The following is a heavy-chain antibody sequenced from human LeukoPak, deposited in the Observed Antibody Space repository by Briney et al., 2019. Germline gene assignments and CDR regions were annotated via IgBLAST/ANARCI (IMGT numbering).Heavy chain of an antibody. V-gene: IGHV4-34*01. D-gene: IGHD5-18*01. CDR3: ARVSLFPPHSYYYYYFYMDV. CDR2: INHRGST. J-gene: IGHJ6*03. CDR1: GRSFSGYY. Sequence: SDTLSLTCTVYGRSFSGYYWSCIRRPPGKGQDWIGEINHRGSTNYNPSLKTRLSISVDTSKNQFSLKLSSVTAADTAVYYCARVSLFPPHSYYYYYFYMDVWGKGTTVTVSS.